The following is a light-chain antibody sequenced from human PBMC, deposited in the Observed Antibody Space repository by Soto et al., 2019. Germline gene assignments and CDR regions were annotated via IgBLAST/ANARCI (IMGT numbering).Light chain of an antibody. CDR1: QSISRY. Sequence: DIQMTQSTSSLSASVGDRVTITCRASQSISRYLYWYQQKPGKAPKLLIYAASDLQSGVPSTFSGSGSGTDFTLTINYLQPEDFATYYCQQTYNTPRTFGQGTKVEIK. J-gene: IGKJ1*01. V-gene: IGKV1-39*01. CDR3: QQTYNTPRT. CDR2: AAS.